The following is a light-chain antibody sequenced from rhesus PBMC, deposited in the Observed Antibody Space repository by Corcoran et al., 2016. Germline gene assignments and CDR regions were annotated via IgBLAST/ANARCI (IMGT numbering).Light chain of an antibody. CDR1: ENVNNY. Sequence: DIQMTQSPSSLSASVGDRVTITCRARENVNNYLNWYQQKTGKAPKLLIYKASTLQTGVPSRFSGSGSGTDYTFTISSLQPEDGGTYYCQHGYVTPRTFGQGTKVEIK. J-gene: IGKJ1*01. CDR3: QHGYVTPRT. V-gene: IGKV1-74*01. CDR2: KAS.